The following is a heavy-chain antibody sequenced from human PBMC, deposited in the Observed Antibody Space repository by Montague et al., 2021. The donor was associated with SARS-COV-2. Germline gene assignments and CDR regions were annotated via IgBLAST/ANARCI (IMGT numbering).Heavy chain of an antibody. CDR1: GDSITSDVAD. CDR3: ARDDFRWDFDC. CDR2: IYTTGST. Sequence: TLSLTCSVPGDSITSDVADWSWIRRPAWKGLEWIGRIYTTGSTNYNPSLKSRLTISLDTSKNQFSLKLSSVTAADTAVYYCARDDFRWDFDCWGQGTLVTVSS. J-gene: IGHJ4*02. D-gene: IGHD2/OR15-2a*01. V-gene: IGHV4-61*02.